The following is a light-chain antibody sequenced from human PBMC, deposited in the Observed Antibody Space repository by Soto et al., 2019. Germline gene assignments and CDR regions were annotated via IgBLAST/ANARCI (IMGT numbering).Light chain of an antibody. J-gene: IGKJ2*01. V-gene: IGKV1-5*01. CDR2: DAS. CDR1: QSISSW. Sequence: DIQMTQSPSTLSASVGDRVTITCRASQSISSWLAWYQQKPGKAPKLLICDASSLESGVPSRFSGSGSGTEFTLTISSLQPDDFATYYCQQYNSYSTFGQGTKLEIK. CDR3: QQYNSYST.